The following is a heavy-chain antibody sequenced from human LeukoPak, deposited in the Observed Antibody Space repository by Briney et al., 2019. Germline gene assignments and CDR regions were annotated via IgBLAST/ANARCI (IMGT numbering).Heavy chain of an antibody. V-gene: IGHV3-21*04. J-gene: IGHJ5*02. D-gene: IGHD3-22*01. CDR3: AKDKFHGAVVITKYNWFDP. CDR2: ITSGSSYI. CDR1: GFTFSDYN. Sequence: GGSLRLSCAASGFTFSDYNMNWVRQAPGKGLEWVSSITSGSSYIFYADSVKGRFTISRDNAKNSLYLQMNSLRAEDTAVYYCAKDKFHGAVVITKYNWFDPWGQGTLVTVSS.